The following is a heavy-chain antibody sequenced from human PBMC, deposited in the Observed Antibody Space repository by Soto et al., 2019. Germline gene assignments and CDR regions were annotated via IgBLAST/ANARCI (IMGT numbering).Heavy chain of an antibody. V-gene: IGHV1-46*01. Sequence: QVQLVQSGAEVKKPGASVKVSCKASGYTFTSFYMHWVRQAPGQGLEWMGIINPSSGGTNYAQKFQGRVNMTRDTSTSTIYMELSSLRSEDTAMYYCARDSTLAYWGQGTLVTVSS. CDR2: INPSSGGT. CDR1: GYTFTSFY. CDR3: ARDSTLAY. J-gene: IGHJ4*02.